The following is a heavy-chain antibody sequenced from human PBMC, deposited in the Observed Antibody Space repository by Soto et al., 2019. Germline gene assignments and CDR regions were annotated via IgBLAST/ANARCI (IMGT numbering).Heavy chain of an antibody. J-gene: IGHJ4*01. CDR2: ISTDGTEK. Sequence: PGGSLRLSCVASGFTFSSYVIHWVRQAPGKGLEWVALISTDGTEKHYPGSVRGRFTISRDNSKNTLYLQMNSLRDEDTAVYFCVRDRDLDRDMVHADLWGQGTLVTVS. CDR1: GFTFSSYV. CDR3: VRDRDLDRDMVHADL. V-gene: IGHV3-30*14. D-gene: IGHD5-18*01.